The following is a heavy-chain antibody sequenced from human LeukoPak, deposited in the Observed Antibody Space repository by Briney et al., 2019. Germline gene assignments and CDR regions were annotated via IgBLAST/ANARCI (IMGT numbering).Heavy chain of an antibody. CDR3: ARDQAGTTNAIDY. CDR1: GFTFSDYG. CDR2: IWYDGSNK. D-gene: IGHD1/OR15-1a*01. V-gene: IGHV3-33*07. Sequence: GGSLRLSCAAPGFTFSDYGMYWVRQAPGKGLEWMAVIWYDGSNKYYADSVKGRFTISRDNAKNTLYLQMNSLRAEDTAVYYCARDQAGTTNAIDYWGQGTLVTVSS. J-gene: IGHJ4*02.